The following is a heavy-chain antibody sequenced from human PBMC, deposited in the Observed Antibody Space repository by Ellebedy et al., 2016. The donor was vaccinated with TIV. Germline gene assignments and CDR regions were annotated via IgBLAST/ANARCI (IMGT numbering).Heavy chain of an antibody. CDR3: AALRSSSRFDY. CDR1: GFTFMTSA. J-gene: IGHJ4*02. V-gene: IGHV3-48*03. CDR2: ISTSGSLR. D-gene: IGHD6-6*01. Sequence: GESLKISXATSGFTFMTSAMNWVRQAPGKGLEWISHISTSGSLRYYADSVKGRFTISRDNARKSLFLQMDSLRLDDTAIYYCAALRSSSRFDYWGQGILVTASS.